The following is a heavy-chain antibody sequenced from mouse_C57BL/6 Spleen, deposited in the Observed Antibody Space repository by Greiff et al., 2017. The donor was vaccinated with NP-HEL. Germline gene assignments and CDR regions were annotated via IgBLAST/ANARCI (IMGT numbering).Heavy chain of an antibody. J-gene: IGHJ2*01. Sequence: EVQLQQSGPELVKPGASVKISCKASGYTFTDYYMNWVKQSHGKSLEWIGDLNPNNGGTSYNQKFKGKATLTVDKSSSTAYMELRSLTSEDSAVYYCARSLHYDDAVDYWGQGTTLTVSS. D-gene: IGHD2-4*01. V-gene: IGHV1-26*01. CDR1: GYTFTDYY. CDR3: ARSLHYDDAVDY. CDR2: LNPNNGGT.